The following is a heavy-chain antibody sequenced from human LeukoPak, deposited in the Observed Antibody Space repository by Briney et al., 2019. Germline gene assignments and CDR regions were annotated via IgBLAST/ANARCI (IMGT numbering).Heavy chain of an antibody. V-gene: IGHV1-2*02. J-gene: IGHJ4*02. CDR3: ARGGLEQEGPPVDY. CDR1: GYTFTGYY. CDR2: INPNSGGT. D-gene: IGHD1/OR15-1a*01. Sequence: ASVKVSCKASGYTFTGYYMHWVRQAPGQGLEWMGWINPNSGGTNYAQEFQGRVTMTRDTSISTAYMELSRLRSDDTAVYYCARGGLEQEGPPVDYWGQGTLVTVSS.